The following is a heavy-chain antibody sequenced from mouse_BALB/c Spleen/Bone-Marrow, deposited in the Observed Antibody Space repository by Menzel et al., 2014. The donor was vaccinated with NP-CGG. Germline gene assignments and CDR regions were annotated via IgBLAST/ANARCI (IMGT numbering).Heavy chain of an antibody. D-gene: IGHD2-3*01. J-gene: IGHJ4*01. V-gene: IGHV1-37*01. CDR1: GYSLTACF. CDR2: INPYNGAT. Sequence: EVQLQESGPELVKPGASMKISCKASGYSLTACFIHWIKQSHVKSLEWIGRINPYNGATTYNQNFNDKASSTVDKSSSTAYMELHSLTSEDSAVYYCARRWSGAMDYWGQGTSVTVSS. CDR3: ARRWSGAMDY.